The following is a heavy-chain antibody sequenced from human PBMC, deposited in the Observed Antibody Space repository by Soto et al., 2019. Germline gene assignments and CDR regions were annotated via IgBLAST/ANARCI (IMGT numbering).Heavy chain of an antibody. D-gene: IGHD2-2*01. CDR3: ARDDANDANALDY. Sequence: ACSPGLARAASGVTVSKSVMDWVRQAPGKGLEWVALIWNDGIRKVYVDSVKGRFTISRDNSKNTLDLQMNNLRDEDTAVYYCARDDANDANALDYWGQGTLVTVPS. J-gene: IGHJ4*02. V-gene: IGHV3-33*01. CDR1: GVTVSKSV. CDR2: IWNDGIRK.